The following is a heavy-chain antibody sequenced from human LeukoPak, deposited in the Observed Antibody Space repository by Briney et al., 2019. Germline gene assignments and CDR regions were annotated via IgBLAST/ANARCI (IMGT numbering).Heavy chain of an antibody. J-gene: IGHJ4*02. CDR1: GFTFSSYG. CDR3: ARESGMGYCSSTSCSPFDY. V-gene: IGHV3-33*01. Sequence: GGSLRLSCAASGFTFSSYGMHWVRQAPGKGLEWVAVIWYDRSNKYYADSVKGRFTISRDNSKNTLYLQMNSLRAEDTAVYYCARESGMGYCSSTSCSPFDYWGQGTLVTVSS. D-gene: IGHD2-2*01. CDR2: IWYDRSNK.